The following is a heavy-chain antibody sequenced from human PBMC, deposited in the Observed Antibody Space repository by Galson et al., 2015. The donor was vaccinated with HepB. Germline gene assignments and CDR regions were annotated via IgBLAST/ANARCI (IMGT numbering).Heavy chain of an antibody. D-gene: IGHD1-26*01. CDR2: ISYDGSYK. V-gene: IGHV3-30*03. CDR1: GFTFSNYG. Sequence: SLRLSCAASGFTFSNYGIHWVRQAPGKGLEWMAVISYDGSYKYYADSVKGRFTVSRDNAKNSVYLQMNSLRVEDTAVYFCFTNSWEQVGYWGRGILVTVSS. J-gene: IGHJ4*02. CDR3: FTNSWEQVGY.